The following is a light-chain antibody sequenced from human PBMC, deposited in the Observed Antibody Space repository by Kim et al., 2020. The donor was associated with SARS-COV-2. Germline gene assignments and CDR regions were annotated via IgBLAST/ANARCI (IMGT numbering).Light chain of an antibody. CDR2: YDS. J-gene: IGLJ2*01. V-gene: IGLV3-21*04. Sequence: PGKTARIHGGGNGLGSKSVQWCEEEPGQAPVLVISYDSDRPSGIPGRFSGSNSGNTATLTISRVEAGDEADYYCQVWDSSSDHRVVFGGGTQLTVL. CDR1: GLGSKS. CDR3: QVWDSSSDHRVV.